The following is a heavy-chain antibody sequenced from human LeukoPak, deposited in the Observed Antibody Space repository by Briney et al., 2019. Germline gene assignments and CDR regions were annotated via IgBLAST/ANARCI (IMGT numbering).Heavy chain of an antibody. CDR1: GYTFTGYY. V-gene: IGHV1-2*02. Sequence: ASVKVSCKASGYTFTGYYMHWVRQAPGQGLEWMGWINPNSGGTNYAQKFQGRVTMTRDTSISTAYMELSRLRSDDTAVYYCARGVVPAAMREVPVDYWGQGTLVTVSS. CDR2: INPNSGGT. J-gene: IGHJ4*02. CDR3: ARGVVPAAMREVPVDY. D-gene: IGHD2-2*01.